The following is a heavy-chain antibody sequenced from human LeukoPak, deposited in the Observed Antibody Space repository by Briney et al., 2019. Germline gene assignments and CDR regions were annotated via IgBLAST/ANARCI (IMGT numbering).Heavy chain of an antibody. V-gene: IGHV1-3*03. CDR1: GYTFTNYA. D-gene: IGHD2-2*01. CDR3: ARRYCSSTSCYYNFDY. CDR2: INAGNGNT. J-gene: IGHJ4*02. Sequence: ASVKVSCKASGYTFTNYAMHWVRQAPGQRLEWMGWINAGNGNTKYSQEFQGRVTITRDTSATTAYMELSSLRSEDMAVYYCARRYCSSTSCYYNFDYWGQGTLVTVSS.